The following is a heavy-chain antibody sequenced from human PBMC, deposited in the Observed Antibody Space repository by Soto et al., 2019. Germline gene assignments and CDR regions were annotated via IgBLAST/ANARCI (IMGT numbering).Heavy chain of an antibody. Sequence: PGGSLRLSCAASGFTFSSYAMNWVRQAPGKGLEWVSVISGSGGSTYYADSVKGRFTISRDNPKNTLYLQMNSLRAEDTAVYFCARRLASGYYGFDSWGQGTLVTVSS. CDR2: ISGSGGST. CDR1: GFTFSSYA. D-gene: IGHD3-22*01. J-gene: IGHJ4*02. V-gene: IGHV3-23*01. CDR3: ARRLASGYYGFDS.